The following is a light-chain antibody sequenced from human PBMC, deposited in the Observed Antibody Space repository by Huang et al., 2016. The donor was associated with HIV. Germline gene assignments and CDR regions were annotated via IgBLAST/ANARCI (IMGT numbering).Light chain of an antibody. J-gene: IGKJ5*01. CDR1: PDINNY. V-gene: IGKV1-27*01. CDR2: AAA. Sequence: DIQMTQSPSSLSASVGDRVTITCRASPDINNYLDWYQQKPGRVPKVLIYAAAALKSGVPYRFSGNGSGTDFTLTITSLQPEDVATYYCQSYKSAPITFGQGTRLEIK. CDR3: QSYKSAPIT.